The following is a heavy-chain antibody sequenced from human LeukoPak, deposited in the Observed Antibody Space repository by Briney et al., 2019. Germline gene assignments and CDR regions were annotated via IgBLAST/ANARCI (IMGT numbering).Heavy chain of an antibody. CDR1: GGSFSGYY. CDR2: INHSGST. D-gene: IGHD3-22*01. CDR3: ARRRITMIVVVVNWFDP. Sequence: PSETLSLTCAVYGGSFSGYYWSWTRQPPGKGLEWIGEINHSGSTNYNPSLKSRVTISVDTSKNQFSLKLSSVTAADTAVYYCARRRITMIVVVVNWFDPWGQGTLVTVSS. J-gene: IGHJ5*02. V-gene: IGHV4-34*01.